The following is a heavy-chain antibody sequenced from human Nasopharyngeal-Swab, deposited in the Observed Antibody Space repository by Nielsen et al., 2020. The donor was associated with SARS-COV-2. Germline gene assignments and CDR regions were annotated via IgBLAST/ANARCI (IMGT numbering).Heavy chain of an antibody. J-gene: IGHJ4*02. CDR2: IYSGGST. D-gene: IGHD6-13*01. Sequence: GESLKISCAASGFTFSSYEMNWVRQAPGKGLEWVSVIYSGGSTYYADSVKGRFTISRDNSKNTLYLQMNSLRAEDTAVYYCASSGEQQLVPDYWGQGTLVTVSS. V-gene: IGHV3-66*01. CDR3: ASSGEQQLVPDY. CDR1: GFTFSSYE.